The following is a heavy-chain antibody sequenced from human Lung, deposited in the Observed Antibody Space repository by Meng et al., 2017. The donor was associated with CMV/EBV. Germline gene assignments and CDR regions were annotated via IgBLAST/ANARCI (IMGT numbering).Heavy chain of an antibody. D-gene: IGHD3-3*01. CDR2: IRSKDYGGAR. V-gene: IGHV3-49*04. Sequence: GGSLSLSCPVAAFTFADYAMSWVRQVPGKGLEWVGFIRSKDYGGAREYVASVKGRFSIRRDDSKSIAYLQMNRLKTEKTAVYYCSRGATTFGVAYYDYWGQGXLVTVSS. CDR3: SRGATTFGVAYYDY. J-gene: IGHJ4*02. CDR1: AFTFADYA.